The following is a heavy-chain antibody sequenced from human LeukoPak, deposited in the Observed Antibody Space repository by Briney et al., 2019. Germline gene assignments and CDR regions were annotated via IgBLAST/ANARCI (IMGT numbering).Heavy chain of an antibody. CDR1: GFTFSSYS. CDR2: INHSGST. Sequence: GPLRLSCAASGFTFSSYSMDWVRQPPGKGLEWIGEINHSGSTNYNPSLKSRVTISVDTSKNQFSLKLSSVTAADTAVYYCARIPRPYCSGGSCYSDWGQGTLVTVSS. V-gene: IGHV4-34*01. D-gene: IGHD2-15*01. CDR3: ARIPRPYCSGGSCYSD. J-gene: IGHJ4*02.